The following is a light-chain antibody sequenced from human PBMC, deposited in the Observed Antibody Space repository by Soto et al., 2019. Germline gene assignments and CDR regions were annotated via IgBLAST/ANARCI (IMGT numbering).Light chain of an antibody. CDR2: EVN. Sequence: QSALTQPPSASGSPGQSVTISCAGTSSDVGGYNYVSWYQQYPGKAPKLMIYEVNKRPSGVPDRFSGSKSGNTASLTVSGLQAEDEADYYCSSYAGSSKWVFGTGTKVT. CDR1: SSDVGGYNY. CDR3: SSYAGSSKWV. V-gene: IGLV2-8*01. J-gene: IGLJ1*01.